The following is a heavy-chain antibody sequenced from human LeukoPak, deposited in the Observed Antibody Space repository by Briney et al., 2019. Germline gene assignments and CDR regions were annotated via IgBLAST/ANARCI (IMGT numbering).Heavy chain of an antibody. Sequence: SLRLSCAASGYTFADYAMHWVRQAPGKGLEWVSGINRSGHIGFAESVMGRCSINRDNAQNTLYQQKKSLRPEDNTSDFCAKDMRLIGLLLVGLEYWGQGTVVTVSS. J-gene: IGHJ4*02. V-gene: IGHV3-9*01. D-gene: IGHD2/OR15-2a*01. CDR1: GYTFADYA. CDR3: AKDMRLIGLLLVGLEY. CDR2: INRSGHI.